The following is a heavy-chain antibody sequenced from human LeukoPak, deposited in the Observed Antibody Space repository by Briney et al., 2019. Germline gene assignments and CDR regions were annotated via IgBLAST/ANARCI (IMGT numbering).Heavy chain of an antibody. Sequence: PSETLSLTCAVYGGSFSGYYWSWIRQPPGKGLEGIGEINHSGSTNYNPSLKSRVTISVDTSKNQFSLKLGSVTAADTAVYYCARDLRGYSGYDYPPYYYYYMDVWGKGTTVTVSS. J-gene: IGHJ6*03. CDR2: INHSGST. V-gene: IGHV4-34*01. D-gene: IGHD5-12*01. CDR3: ARDLRGYSGYDYPPYYYYYMDV. CDR1: GGSFSGYY.